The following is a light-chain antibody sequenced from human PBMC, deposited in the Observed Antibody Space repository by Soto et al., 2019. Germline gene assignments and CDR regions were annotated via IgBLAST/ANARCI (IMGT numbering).Light chain of an antibody. CDR2: DAS. J-gene: IGKJ4*01. CDR3: QQYDILVT. Sequence: IHMTQSPSCLSASVGDRVAITCQASQDISKYLNWYQHKPGNAPKLLIYDASNVETGVPSRFSGSGSGTEFSFTISSLQPEDVATYYCQQYDILVTFGGGTKVDIK. V-gene: IGKV1-33*01. CDR1: QDISKY.